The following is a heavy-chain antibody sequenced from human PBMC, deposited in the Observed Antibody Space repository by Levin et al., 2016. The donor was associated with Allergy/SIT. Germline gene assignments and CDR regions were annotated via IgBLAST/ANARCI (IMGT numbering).Heavy chain of an antibody. V-gene: IGHV3-23*01. J-gene: IGHJ3*02. CDR2: ISGSGGST. Sequence: WIRQPPGKGLEWVSAISGSGGSTYYADSVKGRFTISRDNSKNTLYLQMNSLRAEDTAVYYCASPHCGGDCSMYAFDIWGQGTMVTVSS. CDR3: ASPHCGGDCSMYAFDI. D-gene: IGHD2-21*02.